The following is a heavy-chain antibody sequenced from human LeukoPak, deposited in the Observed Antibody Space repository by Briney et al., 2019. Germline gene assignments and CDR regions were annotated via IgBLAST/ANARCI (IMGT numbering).Heavy chain of an antibody. J-gene: IGHJ4*02. CDR3: ARGNHIIAVAADENDY. D-gene: IGHD6-19*01. CDR2: MNPNSGNT. V-gene: IGHV1-8*01. CDR1: GYTFTRYD. Sequence: ASVKVSCKASGYTFTRYDINWVRQATGQGLEWMGWMNPNSGNTGYAQKFQGRVTMTRNTSISTAYMELSSLRSEDTAVYYCARGNHIIAVAADENDYWGQGTLVTVSS.